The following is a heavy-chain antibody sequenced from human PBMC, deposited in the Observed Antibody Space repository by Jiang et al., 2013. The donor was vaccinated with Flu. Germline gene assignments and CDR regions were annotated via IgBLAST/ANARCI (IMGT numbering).Heavy chain of an antibody. J-gene: IGHJ4*02. CDR1: GDSISSYY. CDR2: IYSSGST. Sequence: LLKPSETLSLTCTVSGDSISSYYWTWIRQPPGKGLEWIGYIYSSGSTNYNPSLTSRVTMSIDTSKNQFSLKLNSVTAADTAVYYCARGAWFGELLIDYWGQGTLVTVSS. D-gene: IGHD3-10*01. V-gene: IGHV4-59*01. CDR3: ARGAWFGELLIDY.